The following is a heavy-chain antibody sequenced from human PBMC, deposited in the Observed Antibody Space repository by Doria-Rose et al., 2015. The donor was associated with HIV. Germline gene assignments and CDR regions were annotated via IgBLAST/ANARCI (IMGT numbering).Heavy chain of an antibody. CDR1: GVSLSSPGMG. V-gene: IGHV2-26*01. Sequence: QDSGPVLVKPTETLTLTCTVSGVSLSSPGMGVSWIRQPPGKALEWLANIFSDDERSHKTSLKSRLTISRATSNSQVVLTMTDMDPVDTATYYCARIKSSRWYHKYYFDFWGQGTLVIVSA. D-gene: IGHD6-13*01. CDR3: ARIKSSRWYHKYYFDF. CDR2: IFSDDER. J-gene: IGHJ4*02.